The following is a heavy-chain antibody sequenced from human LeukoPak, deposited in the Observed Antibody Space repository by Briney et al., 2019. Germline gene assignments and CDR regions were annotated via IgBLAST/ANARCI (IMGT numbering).Heavy chain of an antibody. V-gene: IGHV3-21*01. Sequence: KPGGSLRLSCAASGFTFSSYSMNWVRQAPGKGLEWVSSISSSSSYIYYADSVKGRFTISRDNSKNTLYLQMNSLRAEDTAVYYCAKDKRAAAGYWGQGTLVTVSS. CDR2: ISSSSSYI. D-gene: IGHD6-13*01. CDR3: AKDKRAAAGY. J-gene: IGHJ4*02. CDR1: GFTFSSYS.